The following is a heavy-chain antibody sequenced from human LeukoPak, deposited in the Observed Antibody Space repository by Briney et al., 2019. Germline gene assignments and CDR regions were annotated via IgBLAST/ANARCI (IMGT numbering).Heavy chain of an antibody. Sequence: PGGSRRLSCAASGFTFSSYTMSWVRQAPGKGLEWVSSISSSSIFLYYADSMKGRFTISRDNAKNSLYLQVNSLRAEDTAVYYCAREGAYDAFDIWGQGTMVTVSS. J-gene: IGHJ3*02. CDR3: AREGAYDAFDI. CDR1: GFTFSSYT. D-gene: IGHD3-16*01. V-gene: IGHV3-21*01. CDR2: ISSSSIFL.